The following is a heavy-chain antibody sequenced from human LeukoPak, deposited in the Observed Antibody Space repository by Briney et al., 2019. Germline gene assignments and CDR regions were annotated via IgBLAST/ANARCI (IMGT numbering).Heavy chain of an antibody. D-gene: IGHD3-3*01. V-gene: IGHV3-23*01. J-gene: IGHJ4*02. CDR1: GFMFGTYA. Sequence: TGGSLRLSCAASGFMFGTYAMSWVRQAPGKGLEWVAAITATATTSYFADSVKGRFTISRDNSRNTLYLQMSSRRADDTAIYYCAKDRRVRGYYFLGRGGYFDYWGQGSLVTVSS. CDR3: AKDRRVRGYYFLGRGGYFDY. CDR2: ITATATTS.